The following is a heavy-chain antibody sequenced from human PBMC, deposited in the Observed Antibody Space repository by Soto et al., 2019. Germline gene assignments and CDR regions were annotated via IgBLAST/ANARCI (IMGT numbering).Heavy chain of an antibody. CDR2: IWYDGSNK. CDR1: GFTFSSYG. J-gene: IGHJ4*02. V-gene: IGHV3-33*01. CDR3: ARPQDSGSYELGAY. D-gene: IGHD1-26*01. Sequence: QVQLVESGGGVVQPGRSLRLSCAASGFTFSSYGMHWVRQAPGKGLEWVAVIWYDGSNKYYADSVKGRFTISRDNSKNTLYLQMNSLRAEDTAVYYCARPQDSGSYELGAYWGQGTLVTVSS.